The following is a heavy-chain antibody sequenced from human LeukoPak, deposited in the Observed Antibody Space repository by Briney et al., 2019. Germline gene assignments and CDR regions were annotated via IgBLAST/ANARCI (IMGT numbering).Heavy chain of an antibody. CDR2: IYYSGSI. J-gene: IGHJ4*02. CDR3: ARYSGSYSGFDY. D-gene: IGHD1-26*01. V-gene: IGHV4-59*08. CDR1: GGSISSYY. Sequence: SETLSLTCTVSGGSISSYYWSWIRQPPGKGLEWLGYIYYSGSINYNPSLKSRVTISVDTSKNQFSLKLRSVTAADTAVYYCARYSGSYSGFDYWGQGTPVTVSS.